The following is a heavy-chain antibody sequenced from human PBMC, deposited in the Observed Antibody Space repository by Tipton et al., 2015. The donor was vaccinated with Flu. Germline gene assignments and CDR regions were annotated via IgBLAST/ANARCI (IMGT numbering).Heavy chain of an antibody. CDR3: GRSITSMVTFLDY. CDR1: GYAFTNYY. Sequence: QLVQSGAEVKKPGASVKVSCKASGYAFTNYYIHWVRQAPGHGLEWMGVIIPSGGATSYAQKFWGRVTMTRDTSTSTVYMELSSLTSEDTAVYYCGRSITSMVTFLDYWGQGTLVTVSS. CDR2: IIPSGGAT. J-gene: IGHJ4*02. V-gene: IGHV1-46*01. D-gene: IGHD5-18*01.